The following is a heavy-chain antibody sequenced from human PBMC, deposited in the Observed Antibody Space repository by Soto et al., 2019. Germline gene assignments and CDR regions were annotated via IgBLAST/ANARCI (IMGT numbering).Heavy chain of an antibody. CDR3: SRGEQYSGMIFDY. J-gene: IGHJ4*01. CDR2: TYYRSKWYY. CDR1: GDSVSSNSAG. V-gene: IGHV6-1*01. D-gene: IGHD1-26*01. Sequence: PSQTLSLTCAITGDSVSSNSAGWSWVRQSPSRGLECLGRTYYRSKWYYEYAVSVRGRITINPHTSKNQYSLQLHAVTPEDTAVYFCSRGEQYSGMIFDYWGQGTLVTVSS.